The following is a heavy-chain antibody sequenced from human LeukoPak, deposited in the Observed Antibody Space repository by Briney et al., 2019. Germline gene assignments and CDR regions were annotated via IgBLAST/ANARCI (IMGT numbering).Heavy chain of an antibody. V-gene: IGHV3-23*01. CDR1: GFTFSSYA. J-gene: IGHJ4*02. D-gene: IGHD2-2*01. CDR2: ISGSGGST. CDR3: AKDPLYCSSTSCYVHYFDY. Sequence: GGSLRPSCAASGFTFSSYAMSWVRQAPGKGLEWVSAISGSGGSTYYADSVKGRFTISRDNSKNTLYLQMNSLRAEDTAVYYCAKDPLYCSSTSCYVHYFDYWGQGTLVTVSS.